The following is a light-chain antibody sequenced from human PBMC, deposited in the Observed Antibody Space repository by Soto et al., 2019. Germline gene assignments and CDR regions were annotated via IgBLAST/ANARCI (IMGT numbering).Light chain of an antibody. Sequence: QPVLTQSPSASAFLGASVNLTCTLSSGHSSYAIAWHQQQPEKGPRYLMKLNSDGSHSKGDGIPDRFSGSSSGAERYLTISRLQSEDEADYYCQTWGTGIRVFGGGTKLTVL. V-gene: IGLV4-69*01. CDR2: LNSDGSH. CDR1: SGHSSYA. CDR3: QTWGTGIRV. J-gene: IGLJ3*02.